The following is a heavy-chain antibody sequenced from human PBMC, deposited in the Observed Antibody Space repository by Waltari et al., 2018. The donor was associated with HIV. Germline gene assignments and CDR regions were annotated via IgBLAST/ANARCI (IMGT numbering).Heavy chain of an antibody. CDR2: ISAYNGNT. CDR1: GYTFTSYG. V-gene: IGHV1-18*01. D-gene: IGHD2-15*01. J-gene: IGHJ6*02. CDR3: ARDGGIVVVVAEHYYYYGMDV. Sequence: QVQLVQSGAEVKKPGASVKVSCKASGYTFTSYGISWVRQAPGQGLEWMGWISAYNGNTNYAQKLQGRVTMTTDTSTSTAYMELRSLRSDDTAVYYCARDGGIVVVVAEHYYYYGMDVWGQGTTVTVSS.